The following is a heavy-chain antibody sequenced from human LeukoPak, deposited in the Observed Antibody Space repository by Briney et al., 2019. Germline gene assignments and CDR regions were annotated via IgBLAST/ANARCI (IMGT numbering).Heavy chain of an antibody. CDR1: GGSISSSNYY. D-gene: IGHD3-3*01. CDR2: IYYSGST. J-gene: IGHJ4*02. Sequence: SETLSLTCTVSGGSISSSNYYWGWIRQPPGKGLEWIGSIYYSGSTYYNPSLKSRVTISVDTSKNQFSLKLSSVTAADTAVYYCARVRITIFGVVTPFDYWGQGTLVTVSS. V-gene: IGHV4-39*07. CDR3: ARVRITIFGVVTPFDY.